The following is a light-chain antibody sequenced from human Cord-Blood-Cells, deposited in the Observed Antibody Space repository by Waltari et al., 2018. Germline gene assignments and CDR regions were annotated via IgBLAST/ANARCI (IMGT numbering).Light chain of an antibody. CDR2: DVS. CDR3: CSYAGSYTFYV. Sequence: QSALTQPRSVSGSPGQSVTISCTGTSSDVGGYNYVSWYQQHPGKAPKLMIYDVSNGPSGVPVRFSGSKSGNTASLTISGLQAEDEADYYCCSYAGSYTFYVFGTGTKVTVL. V-gene: IGLV2-11*01. CDR1: SSDVGGYNY. J-gene: IGLJ1*01.